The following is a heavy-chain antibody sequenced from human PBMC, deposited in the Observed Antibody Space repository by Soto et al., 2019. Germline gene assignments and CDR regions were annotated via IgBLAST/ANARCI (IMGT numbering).Heavy chain of an antibody. V-gene: IGHV4-59*01. CDR2: IYSSGST. Sequence: QVQLQESGPGLVKPSEALSLTCTASGGSISGYYWSWIRQPPGKGLEWIGYIYSSGSTNYNPSLKSRVTISVDTSKNQFSLKLSSVTAADTAVYYCARSQSYGDYGYWGQGTLVTVSS. J-gene: IGHJ4*02. CDR1: GGSISGYY. CDR3: ARSQSYGDYGY. D-gene: IGHD4-17*01.